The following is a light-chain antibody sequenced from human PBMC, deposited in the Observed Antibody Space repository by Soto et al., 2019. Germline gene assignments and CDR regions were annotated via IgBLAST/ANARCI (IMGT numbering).Light chain of an antibody. Sequence: QPVVTQEPSLTVSPGGTVTRTCSSSTGAVTSDYYANWFQQKPGQVPTTLIYSTNNRHSWTPARFSGSLLGGKAALTLSGVQPADEADYYCLLYWDDTWVFGGGTKLTVL. J-gene: IGLJ3*02. CDR2: STN. CDR3: LLYWDDTWV. V-gene: IGLV7-43*01. CDR1: TGAVTSDYY.